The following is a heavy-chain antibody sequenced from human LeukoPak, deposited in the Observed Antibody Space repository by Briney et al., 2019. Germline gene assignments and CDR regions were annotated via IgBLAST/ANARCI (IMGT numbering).Heavy chain of an antibody. D-gene: IGHD4-17*01. J-gene: IGHJ6*02. Sequence: SVTVSCKASGFTFTTSAVQWVRQARGQRLEWIGWVVVGTSHTNYAQKFQERVTITRDMSTSTAYMEVSRLRSEDTAVYYCAATLTVTTGTTYYGMDVWGQGTMVTVSS. CDR3: AATLTVTTGTTYYGMDV. CDR2: VVVGTSHT. V-gene: IGHV1-58*01. CDR1: GFTFTTSA.